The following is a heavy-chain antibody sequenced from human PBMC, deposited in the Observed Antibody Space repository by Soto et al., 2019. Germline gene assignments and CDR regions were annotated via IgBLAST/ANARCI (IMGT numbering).Heavy chain of an antibody. CDR3: AKNGQPPYYYYGMDV. CDR1: GYTFTRYG. Sequence: QGQLVQSGAEVKKPGASVKVSCKASGYTFTRYGISWVRQAPGQGLEWMGWISGYNGDTNYAQKFQGRVTMTIDTPTSTAYMELRSLTSDDTAVYYCAKNGQPPYYYYGMDVWGQGTTVTVSS. V-gene: IGHV1-18*01. J-gene: IGHJ6*02. D-gene: IGHD2-8*01. CDR2: ISGYNGDT.